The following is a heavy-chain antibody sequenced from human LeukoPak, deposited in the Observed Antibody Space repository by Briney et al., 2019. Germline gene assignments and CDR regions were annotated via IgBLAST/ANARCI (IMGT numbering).Heavy chain of an antibody. CDR1: GFTFSSYA. D-gene: IGHD3-22*01. CDR3: AKDGVYYDSSGYQDY. Sequence: GGSLRLSCAVSGFTFSSYAMSWVRQAPGKGLEWVSAISGSGGSTYYADSVKGRFTISRDNSKNTLYLQMNSLRAEDTAVYYCAKDGVYYDSSGYQDYWGQGTLVTVSS. J-gene: IGHJ4*02. CDR2: ISGSGGST. V-gene: IGHV3-23*01.